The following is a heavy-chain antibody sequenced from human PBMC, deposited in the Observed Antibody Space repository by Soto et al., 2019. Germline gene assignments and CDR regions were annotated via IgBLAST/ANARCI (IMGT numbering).Heavy chain of an antibody. CDR3: ARLYSAYSYGPHYCYYGTDV. Sequence: KNSYSGSWENCISYCSVRMSKIQGKGLEWMGIIYPGDSDTRYSPSFQGQVTISADKSISTAYLQWSSLKASDTAMYYCARLYSAYSYGPHYCYYGTDVWGQGTTVIGSS. V-gene: IGHV5-51*01. CDR2: IYPGDSDT. D-gene: IGHD5-18*01. J-gene: IGHJ6*02. CDR1: WENCISYC.